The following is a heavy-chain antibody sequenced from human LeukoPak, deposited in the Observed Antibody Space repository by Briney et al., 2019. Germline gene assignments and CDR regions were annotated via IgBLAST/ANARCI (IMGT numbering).Heavy chain of an antibody. CDR3: ARNPDWDVALDI. D-gene: IGHD3-9*01. V-gene: IGHV3-66*01. J-gene: IGHJ3*02. Sequence: LPGGSLRLSCAASGLTVSSNYMHWVRQAPGKALEWVSVIYANGDTYYGDSGKDRFSISRDTSKNIVYLQMNSLRAEDTAVYYCARNPDWDVALDIWGQGTMVAVSS. CDR2: IYANGDT. CDR1: GLTVSSNY.